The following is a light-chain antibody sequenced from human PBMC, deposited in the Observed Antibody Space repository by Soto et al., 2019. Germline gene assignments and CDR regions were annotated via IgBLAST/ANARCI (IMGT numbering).Light chain of an antibody. V-gene: IGLV1-47*01. Sequence: QSVLTQPPSASGTPGQTVTISCSISSPNVGTNPVAWYQQLPGTAPKLLIYRNNQRPSGVPDRFSGSKSGTSASLAISGLRSDDEADYFCATWDDSLNGFYVFGTGTKVTVL. CDR1: SPNVGTNP. J-gene: IGLJ1*01. CDR3: ATWDDSLNGFYV. CDR2: RNN.